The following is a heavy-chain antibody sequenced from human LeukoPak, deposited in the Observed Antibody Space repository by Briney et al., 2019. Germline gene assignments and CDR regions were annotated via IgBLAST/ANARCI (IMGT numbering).Heavy chain of an antibody. D-gene: IGHD6-6*01. V-gene: IGHV3-7*01. Sequence: GGSLRLSCAASGFTFSSYWMSWVRQAPGKELEWVANIKLDGSETYYVDSVKGRFTISRDNAKNSLYLQMNSLRAEDTAVYYCAKTANPRLDSSSSDYWGQGTLVTVSS. CDR3: AKTANPRLDSSSSDY. J-gene: IGHJ4*02. CDR2: IKLDGSET. CDR1: GFTFSSYW.